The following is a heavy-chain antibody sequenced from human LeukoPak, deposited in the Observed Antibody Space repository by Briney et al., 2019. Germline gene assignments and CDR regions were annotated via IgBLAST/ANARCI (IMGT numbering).Heavy chain of an antibody. J-gene: IGHJ4*02. CDR2: ISSSSSYI. Sequence: GGSLRLSCAASGFTFSSYALSWVRQAPGKGLEWVSSISSSSSYIYYADSVKGRFTISRDNAKNSLYLQMNSLRAEDTAVYYCARDRGWYLDYWGQGTLVTVSS. V-gene: IGHV3-21*01. CDR3: ARDRGWYLDY. CDR1: GFTFSSYA. D-gene: IGHD6-19*01.